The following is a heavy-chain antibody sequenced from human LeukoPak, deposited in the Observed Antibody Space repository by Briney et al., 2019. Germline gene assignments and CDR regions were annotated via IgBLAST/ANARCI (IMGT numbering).Heavy chain of an antibody. D-gene: IGHD2-8*01. CDR3: TTAPYDTFDY. V-gene: IGHV3-23*01. CDR1: GFTFSSYA. CDR2: ISGSGGST. J-gene: IGHJ4*02. Sequence: PGGSLRLSCAASGFTFSSYAMSWVRQAPGKGLEWVSAISGSGGSTYYAAPVKGRFTISRDDSKNTLYLQMNTLKTEDTAVYYCTTAPYDTFDYWGQGTLVTVSS.